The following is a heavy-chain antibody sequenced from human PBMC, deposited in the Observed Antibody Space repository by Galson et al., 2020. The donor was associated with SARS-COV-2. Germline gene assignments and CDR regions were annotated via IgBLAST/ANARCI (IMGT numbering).Heavy chain of an antibody. D-gene: IGHD6-19*01. CDR1: GFTFSSYG. CDR2: IWYDGSNK. CDR3: ARGKGVRQWLVPYYYYYYMDV. J-gene: IGHJ6*03. Sequence: GGSLRLSCAASGFTFSSYGMHWVRQAPGKGLEWVAVIWYDGSNKYYADSVKGRFTISRDNSKNTLYLQMNSLRAEDTAVYYCARGKGVRQWLVPYYYYYYMDVWGKGTTVTVSS. V-gene: IGHV3-33*01.